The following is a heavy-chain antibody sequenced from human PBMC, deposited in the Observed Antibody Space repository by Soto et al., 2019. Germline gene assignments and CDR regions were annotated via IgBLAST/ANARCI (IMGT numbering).Heavy chain of an antibody. CDR3: ASHSSSWYDFTPTMDV. D-gene: IGHD6-13*01. Sequence: GGSLRLSCAASGFTVSSNYMSWVRQAPGKGLEWVSVIYSGGSTYYADSVKGRFTISRDNSKNTLYLQMNSLRAEDTAVYYCASHSSSWYDFTPTMDVWGKGTTVTVSS. J-gene: IGHJ6*04. CDR1: GFTVSSNY. CDR2: IYSGGST. V-gene: IGHV3-66*04.